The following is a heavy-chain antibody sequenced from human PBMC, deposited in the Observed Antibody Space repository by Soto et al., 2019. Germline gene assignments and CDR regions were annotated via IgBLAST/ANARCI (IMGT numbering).Heavy chain of an antibody. D-gene: IGHD2-2*01. CDR3: ARGEVLPAASLDY. CDR2: IHYSGST. Sequence: SETLSLTCTVSGGSISSGGYYWSWIRQRPGKGLEWIGDIHYSGSTFYNPSLKSRVTISVDTSENQFSLKLSSMTAADTAVYYCARGEVLPAASLDYWGQGTLVTVYS. J-gene: IGHJ4*02. CDR1: GGSISSGGYY. V-gene: IGHV4-31*03.